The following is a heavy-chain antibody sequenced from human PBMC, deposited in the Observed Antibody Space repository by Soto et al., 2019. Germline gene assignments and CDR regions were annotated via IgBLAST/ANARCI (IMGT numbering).Heavy chain of an antibody. CDR3: ARAALMVRGVYGMDV. V-gene: IGHV1-46*03. Sequence: ASVKVSCKASGYTFTSCFMHWVRQAPGQGLEWMGIINPSGGITTYAQKFQGRVTMTRDTSTSTVYMDLSSLRSEDTAIYYCARAALMVRGVYGMDVWGQ. D-gene: IGHD3-10*01. CDR2: INPSGGIT. CDR1: GYTFTSCF. J-gene: IGHJ6*02.